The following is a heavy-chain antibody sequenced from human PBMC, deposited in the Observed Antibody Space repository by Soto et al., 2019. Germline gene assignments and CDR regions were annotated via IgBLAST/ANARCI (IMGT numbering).Heavy chain of an antibody. J-gene: IGHJ5*02. CDR2: IYYSGST. Sequence: ETLSLTCTVSGGSISSYYWSWIRQPPGKGLEWIGYIYYSGSTNYNPSLKSRVTISVDTSKNQFSLKLGSVTAADTAVYYCARQIAAAGKDWFDHWRQATQVTVSS. CDR1: GGSISSYY. D-gene: IGHD6-13*01. CDR3: ARQIAAAGKDWFDH. V-gene: IGHV4-59*08.